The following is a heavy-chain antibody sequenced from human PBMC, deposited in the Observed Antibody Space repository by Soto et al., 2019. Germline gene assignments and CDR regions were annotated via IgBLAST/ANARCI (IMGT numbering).Heavy chain of an antibody. CDR1: GFTFSSYW. Sequence: GGSLRLSCAASGFTFSSYWMHWVRQAPGKGLVWVSRINSDGSSTSYADSVKGRFTISRDNAKNTLYLQMNSLRAEDTAVYYCASLYLFEGLHPAGIDYWGQGTLVTVSS. CDR2: INSDGSST. CDR3: ASLYLFEGLHPAGIDY. J-gene: IGHJ4*02. D-gene: IGHD2-2*02. V-gene: IGHV3-74*01.